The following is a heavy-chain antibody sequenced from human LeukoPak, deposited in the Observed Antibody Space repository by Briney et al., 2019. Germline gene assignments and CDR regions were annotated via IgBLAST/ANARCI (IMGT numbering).Heavy chain of an antibody. J-gene: IGHJ4*02. V-gene: IGHV1-69*13. CDR1: GGTFSSYA. CDR2: IIPIFGTA. CDR3: ARDRYPGNYGGNRGDLEY. D-gene: IGHD4-23*01. Sequence: ASVKVSCKASGGTFSSYAISWVRQAPGQGLEWMGGIIPIFGTANYAQKFQGRVTITADESTSTAYMELSSLRAEDMAVYYCARDRYPGNYGGNRGDLEYWGQGTLVTVSS.